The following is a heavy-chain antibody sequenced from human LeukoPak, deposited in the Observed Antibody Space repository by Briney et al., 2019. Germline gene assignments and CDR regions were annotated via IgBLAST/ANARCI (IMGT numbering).Heavy chain of an antibody. CDR2: IYYSGST. Sequence: SETLSLTCTISGGSISSYYWSWIRQPPGKGLEWIGYIYYSGSTNYNPSLKSRVTISVDTSKNQFSLKLSSVTAADTAVYYCARDPGIYGSGTYYFDYWGQGTLVTVSS. V-gene: IGHV4-59*01. J-gene: IGHJ4*02. D-gene: IGHD3-10*01. CDR3: ARDPGIYGSGTYYFDY. CDR1: GGSISSYY.